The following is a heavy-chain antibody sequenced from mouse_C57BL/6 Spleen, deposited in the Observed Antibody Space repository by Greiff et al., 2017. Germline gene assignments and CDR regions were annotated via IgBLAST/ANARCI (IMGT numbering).Heavy chain of an antibody. J-gene: IGHJ4*01. Sequence: QVQLQQPGAELVKPGASVKLSCKASGYTFTSYWMHWVKQRPGQGLEWIGMIHPNSGSTNYNEKFKSKATLTVDKPSSTAYMQLSRLTSEDSAVFYCAHGSSYSAMDYWGQGTSVTVSS. CDR2: IHPNSGST. CDR3: AHGSSYSAMDY. CDR1: GYTFTSYW. D-gene: IGHD1-1*01. V-gene: IGHV1-64*01.